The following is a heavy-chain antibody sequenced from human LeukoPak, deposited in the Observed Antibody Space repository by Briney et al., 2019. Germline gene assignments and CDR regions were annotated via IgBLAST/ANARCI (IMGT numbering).Heavy chain of an antibody. D-gene: IGHD6-19*01. CDR3: ARDAPIAVAGTALWYYYGMDV. CDR1: GFTFSSYS. J-gene: IGHJ6*04. V-gene: IGHV3-21*01. CDR2: ISSSSSYI. Sequence: GGSLRLSCAASGFTFSSYSMNWVRQAPEKGLEWVSSISSSSSYIYYADSVKGRFTISRDNAKNSLYLQMNSLRAEDTAVYYCARDAPIAVAGTALWYYYGMDVWDKGTTVTVSS.